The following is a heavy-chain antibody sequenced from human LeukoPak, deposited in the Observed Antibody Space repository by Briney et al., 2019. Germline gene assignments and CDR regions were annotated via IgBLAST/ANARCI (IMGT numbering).Heavy chain of an antibody. J-gene: IGHJ4*02. CDR3: AKRHSGIDTFDY. D-gene: IGHD1-26*01. V-gene: IGHV3-30*02. CDR2: IRYDGSNK. CDR1: GFTFSSYG. Sequence: GGSLRLSCAASGFTFSSYGMHWVRQAPGKGLEWVAFIRYDGSNKYYADSVKGRFNISRDNSKNTLYLQMNSLRAEDTAVYYCAKRHSGIDTFDYWGQGTLVTVSS.